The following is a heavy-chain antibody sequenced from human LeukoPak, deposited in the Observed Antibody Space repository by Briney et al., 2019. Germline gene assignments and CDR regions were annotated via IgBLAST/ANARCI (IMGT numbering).Heavy chain of an antibody. CDR1: GFTFSSYA. J-gene: IGHJ6*02. D-gene: IGHD3-16*02. CDR3: AKEILRGYDYVWGSYRLRPYGMDV. CDR2: ISGSGGST. Sequence: GGSLGLSCAASGFTFSSYAMSWVRQAPGKGLEWVSAISGSGGSTYYADSVKGRFTISRDNSKSTLYLQMNSLRAEDTAVYYCAKEILRGYDYVWGSYRLRPYGMDVWGQGTTVTVSS. V-gene: IGHV3-23*01.